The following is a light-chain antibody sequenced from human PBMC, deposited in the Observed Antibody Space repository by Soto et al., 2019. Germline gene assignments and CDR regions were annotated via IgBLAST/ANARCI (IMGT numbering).Light chain of an antibody. CDR2: DAS. CDR1: QSLSSSQ. CDR3: QQYGSSTLT. Sequence: EIVLTQSPGTLSVSAGERATLSCGASQSLSSSQLAWYQQKPGQAPRLLIHDASSRATGISDRFSGSGSGTDFTLTISRLETEDFAVYYCQQYGSSTLTFGGGTKVDIK. V-gene: IGKV3-20*01. J-gene: IGKJ4*01.